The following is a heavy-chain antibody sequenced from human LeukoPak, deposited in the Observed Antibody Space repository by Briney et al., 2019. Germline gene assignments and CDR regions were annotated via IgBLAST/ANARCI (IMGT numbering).Heavy chain of an antibody. J-gene: IGHJ4*02. CDR3: ARDPQPYYYDSSGYWYFDY. D-gene: IGHD3-22*01. CDR2: IIPIFGTA. Sequence: SVKVSCKASGYTFTGYYMHWVRQAPGQGLEWMGGIIPIFGTANYAQKFQGRVTITADKSTSTAYMELSSLRSEDTAVYYCARDPQPYYYDSSGYWYFDYWGQGTLVTVSS. V-gene: IGHV1-69*06. CDR1: GYTFTGYY.